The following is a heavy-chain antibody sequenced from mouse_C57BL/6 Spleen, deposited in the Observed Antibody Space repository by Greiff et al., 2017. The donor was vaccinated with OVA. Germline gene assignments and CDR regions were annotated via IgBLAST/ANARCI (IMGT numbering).Heavy chain of an antibody. D-gene: IGHD2-4*01. V-gene: IGHV7-3*01. CDR2: IRNKANGYTT. CDR1: GFTFTDYY. CDR3: ARVCDYDDYYDMDY. J-gene: IGHJ4*01. Sequence: EVQLVESGGGLVQPGGSLSLSCAASGFTFTDYYMSWVRQPPGKALEWLGFIRNKANGYTTESSASVKGRFTISRDNSQSILYLQMNALRAEDSATYYCARVCDYDDYYDMDYWGQGTSVTVSS.